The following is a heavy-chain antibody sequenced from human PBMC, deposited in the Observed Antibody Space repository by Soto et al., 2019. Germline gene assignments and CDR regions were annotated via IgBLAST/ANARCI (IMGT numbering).Heavy chain of an antibody. V-gene: IGHV4-39*01. Sequence: QLQLQESGPGLVKPSETLSLTCTVSGGSISSSSYYWGWIRQPPGKGLEWIGSIYYSGSTYYNPSHKSRVTISVDTSKNQFSLKLSSVTAADTAVYYCARQTMVRGVTHYYFDYWGQGTLVTVSS. CDR3: ARQTMVRGVTHYYFDY. J-gene: IGHJ4*02. D-gene: IGHD3-10*01. CDR1: GGSISSSSYY. CDR2: IYYSGST.